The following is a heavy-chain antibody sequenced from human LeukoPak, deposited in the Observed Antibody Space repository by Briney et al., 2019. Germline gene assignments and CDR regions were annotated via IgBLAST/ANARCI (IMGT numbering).Heavy chain of an antibody. V-gene: IGHV1-8*01. CDR1: GYTFTTYD. Sequence: ASVKVSCKASGYTFTTYDIIWVRQATGQGLEWMGWMNPNSGNTGYAQKFQGRVTMTRDTSISTAYMELSSLRSEDTAVYFWARETTIPPYYFDYWGLGTPVIVSS. CDR2: MNPNSGNT. J-gene: IGHJ4*02. CDR3: ARETTIPPYYFDY. D-gene: IGHD3-9*01.